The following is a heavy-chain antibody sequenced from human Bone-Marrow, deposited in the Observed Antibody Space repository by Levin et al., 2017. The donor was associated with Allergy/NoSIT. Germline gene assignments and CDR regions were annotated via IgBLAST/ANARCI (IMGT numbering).Heavy chain of an antibody. D-gene: IGHD3-10*01. J-gene: IGHJ4*01. Sequence: SETLSLTCTVSGGSISSYFWSWVRQPPGKGLQWIGSIHYSGSTDYTQSLKSRVTISADTSKNQFSLKLTSVTAADTAVYYCARTSMVGGLDYWGHGTLVSVSS. CDR1: GGSISSYF. V-gene: IGHV4-59*03. CDR3: ARTSMVGGLDY. CDR2: IHYSGST.